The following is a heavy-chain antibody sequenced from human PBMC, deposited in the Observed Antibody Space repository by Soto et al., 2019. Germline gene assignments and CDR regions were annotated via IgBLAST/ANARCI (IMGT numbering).Heavy chain of an antibody. CDR1: GYTFTTYF. V-gene: IGHV1-46*01. CDR3: ARGQIRAPNDY. Sequence: VASVKVSCKASGYTFTTYFIHWLRQAPGQGLEWMGIIDPSGGSTTYAQNFQGRVTMTRDTSTSTLYMELSSPRSEDTAVYYCARGQIRAPNDYWGQGTLVTVSS. CDR2: IDPSGGST. J-gene: IGHJ4*02.